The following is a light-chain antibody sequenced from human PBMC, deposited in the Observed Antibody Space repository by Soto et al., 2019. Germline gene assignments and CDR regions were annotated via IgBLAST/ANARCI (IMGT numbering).Light chain of an antibody. CDR1: QSVSSSY. V-gene: IGKV3-15*01. CDR3: QQYNKWLGP. Sequence: EIVLSQSPGTLSLSPGERATLSCRASQSVSSSYLAWYQQKAGQTPRLLSYDPSTRPPAVPAKFGGSGSGTEFTLTISSLQSEDFAVYYCQQYNKWLGPFGEGAKV. CDR2: DPS. J-gene: IGKJ1*01.